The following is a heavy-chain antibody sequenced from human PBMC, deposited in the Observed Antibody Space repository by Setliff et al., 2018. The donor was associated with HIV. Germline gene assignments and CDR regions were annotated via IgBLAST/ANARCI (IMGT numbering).Heavy chain of an antibody. CDR3: ARHWGRDGYNLHGGEWANDY. J-gene: IGHJ4*02. CDR1: GFSFNNFA. V-gene: IGHV3-23*01. Sequence: GGSLRLSCAASGFSFNNFAMSWVRQAPGKGLEWVSTLTVGGGTVYADSVKGRFTISGDVSKNTLYLQMNSLRAEDTAVYYCARHWGRDGYNLHGGEWANDYWGQGTLVTVSS. D-gene: IGHD5-12*01. CDR2: LTVGGGT.